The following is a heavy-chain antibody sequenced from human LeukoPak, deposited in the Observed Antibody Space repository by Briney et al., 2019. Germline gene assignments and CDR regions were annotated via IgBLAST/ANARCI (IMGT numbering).Heavy chain of an antibody. CDR2: ISAYNGNT. Sequence: ASVKVSCKASGYTFTSYGISWVRQAPGQGLEWMGWISAYNGNTNYAQKLQGRVTMTTDTSTSTAYMELRSLRSEDTAVYYCARDMELLWFGEPVGGIDYWGQGTLVTVSS. D-gene: IGHD3-10*01. CDR3: ARDMELLWFGEPVGGIDY. J-gene: IGHJ4*02. V-gene: IGHV1-18*01. CDR1: GYTFTSYG.